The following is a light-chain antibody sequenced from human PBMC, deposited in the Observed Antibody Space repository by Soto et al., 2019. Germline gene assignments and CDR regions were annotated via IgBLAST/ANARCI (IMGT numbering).Light chain of an antibody. V-gene: IGKV3-15*01. CDR1: QSVSGN. Sequence: EIVMTQSAASLSVSPGERATLSYRASQSVSGNLAWYQQKPGQPPRLLIYGASTRATGIPARFSGSGSGTEFTLTISSLQSEDFAVYYCQQYNNWPLTFGGGTKVEIK. CDR3: QQYNNWPLT. CDR2: GAS. J-gene: IGKJ4*01.